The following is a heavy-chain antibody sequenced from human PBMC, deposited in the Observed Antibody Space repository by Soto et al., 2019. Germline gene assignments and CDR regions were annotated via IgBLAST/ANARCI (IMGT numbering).Heavy chain of an antibody. Sequence: QVQLQESGPGLVNPSGTLSLTCAVSGDSVSSPYYWCWVRQPPGKGLEWIGEVFHTGTTSYNPSLRSRVTISMDKSINQFSLDLSSVTAADTAVYYCARSAGWYAIHAWGPGTLV. CDR1: GDSVSSPYY. J-gene: IGHJ5*02. V-gene: IGHV4-4*02. D-gene: IGHD6-19*01. CDR3: ARSAGWYAIHA. CDR2: VFHTGTT.